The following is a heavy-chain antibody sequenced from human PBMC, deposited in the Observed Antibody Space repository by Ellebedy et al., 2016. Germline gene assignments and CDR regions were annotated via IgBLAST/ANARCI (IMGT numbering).Heavy chain of an antibody. J-gene: IGHJ4*02. V-gene: IGHV4-38-2*02. D-gene: IGHD3-9*01. CDR2: IHHSGRT. Sequence: SETLSLXXSVSGFFINSGYHWGWIRQSPGNGLEWIANIHHSGRTHYNPSLESRVTISVDTSKNQFSLTLKSVTAADTAVYYCARVLAYDILTDYYKTYWGQGTLVTVSS. CDR1: GFFINSGYH. CDR3: ARVLAYDILTDYYKTY.